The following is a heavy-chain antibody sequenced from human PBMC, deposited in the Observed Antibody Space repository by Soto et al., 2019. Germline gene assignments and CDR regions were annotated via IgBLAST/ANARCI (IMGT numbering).Heavy chain of an antibody. CDR2: IYWDGEK. Sequence: QITLKESGPTLVQPTQTLTLTCSFSGFSLITTGAGVGWIRQPPGKAPEWLARIYWDGEKRYRPALKSRLTISKDSSKNQVVLTMTNMDPVDTATYYCARRQSIMIRGANAFDIWGQGTFLSVSS. J-gene: IGHJ3*02. CDR1: GFSLITTGAG. V-gene: IGHV2-5*02. D-gene: IGHD3-10*01. CDR3: ARRQSIMIRGANAFDI.